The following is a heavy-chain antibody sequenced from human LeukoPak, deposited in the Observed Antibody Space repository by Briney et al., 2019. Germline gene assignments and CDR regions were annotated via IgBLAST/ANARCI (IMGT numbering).Heavy chain of an antibody. V-gene: IGHV3-23*01. CDR1: GFTFSSYA. D-gene: IGHD3-22*01. J-gene: IGHJ4*02. CDR2: ISGSGGST. CDR3: AKESLVVIESYFDN. Sequence: PGGSLRLSCAASGFTFSSYAMSWVRQAPGKGLEWVSAISGSGGSTYYADSVKGRFTISRDNSKNTLYLQMNSLRDEDTAEYFCAKESLVVIESYFDNWGQGTLVTVSS.